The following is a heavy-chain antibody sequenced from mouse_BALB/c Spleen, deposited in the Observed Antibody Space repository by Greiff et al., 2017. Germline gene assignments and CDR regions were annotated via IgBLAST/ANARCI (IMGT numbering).Heavy chain of an antibody. CDR2: ISSGGST. CDR1: GFTFSSYA. CDR3: ARREVRDYFDY. D-gene: IGHD2-14*01. J-gene: IGHJ2*01. Sequence: EVQRVESGGGLVKPGGSLKLSCAASGFTFSSYAMSWVRQTPEKRLEWVASISSGGSTYYPDSVKGRFTISRDNARNILYLQMSSLRSEDTAMYYCARREVRDYFDYWGQGTTLTVSS. V-gene: IGHV5-6-5*01.